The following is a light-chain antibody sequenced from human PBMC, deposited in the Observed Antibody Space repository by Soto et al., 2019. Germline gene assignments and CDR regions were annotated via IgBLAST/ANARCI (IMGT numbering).Light chain of an antibody. CDR1: SGHSSYI. V-gene: IGLV4-60*02. CDR2: LEGSGSY. CDR3: ETWDFNTRV. Sequence: QAVVTQSSSASASLGSSVKLTCTLSSGHSSYIIAWHQQQPGKAPRYLMKLEGSGSYNKGSGLPDRFSGSTSGADRYLTISTLQFEDEADYYCETWDFNTRVFGGGTQLTVL. J-gene: IGLJ3*02.